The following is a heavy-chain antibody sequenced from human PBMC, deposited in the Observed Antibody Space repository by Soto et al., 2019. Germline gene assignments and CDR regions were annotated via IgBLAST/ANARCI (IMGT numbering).Heavy chain of an antibody. CDR3: AKEGGHAKPLDY. Sequence: EVQLLESGGGLIQPGGSLRLSCAASGFTFSAYGMDWVRQAPGKGLEWVSAISAGGDVTYSADSVKGRFTISRDNSQNALDLQMNSLRVEDTAIYYCAKEGGHAKPLDYWGQGILVTVSS. J-gene: IGHJ4*02. V-gene: IGHV3-23*01. CDR2: ISAGGDVT. CDR1: GFTFSAYG.